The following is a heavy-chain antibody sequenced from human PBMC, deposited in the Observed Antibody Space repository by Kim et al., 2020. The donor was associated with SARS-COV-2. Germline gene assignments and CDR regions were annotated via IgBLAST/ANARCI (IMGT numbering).Heavy chain of an antibody. CDR1: GFTFSSYG. J-gene: IGHJ4*02. CDR3: ARDYDILTGYYFDY. V-gene: IGHV3-33*01. CDR2: ICDDGSNK. D-gene: IGHD3-9*01. Sequence: GGSLRLSCVASGFTFSSYGMHWVRQAPGKGLEWVAGICDDGSNKYYADSVKGRFTISIDNSKNTLYLQMNSLGAEDTAVYYCARDYDILTGYYFDYWGQGTLVTVSS.